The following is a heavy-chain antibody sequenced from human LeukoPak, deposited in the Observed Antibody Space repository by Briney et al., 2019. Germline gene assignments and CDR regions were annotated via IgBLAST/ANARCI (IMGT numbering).Heavy chain of an antibody. CDR1: GFSFSSYW. J-gene: IGHJ4*02. CDR2: IKQDGSEK. D-gene: IGHD2-21*02. CDR3: ARLYCGGDCYVDY. V-gene: IGHV3-7*03. Sequence: PGGSLRLSCEASGFSFSSYWMTWVRQAPGKGLEWVANIKQDGSEKYYVDSVKGRFTISRDNAKNSLYLQMNSLRVEDMAVYYCARLYCGGDCYVDYWGQGTLVTVSS.